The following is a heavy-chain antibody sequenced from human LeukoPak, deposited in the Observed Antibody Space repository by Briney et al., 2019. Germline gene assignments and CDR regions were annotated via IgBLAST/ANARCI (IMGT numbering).Heavy chain of an antibody. CDR1: GGSISSYY. Sequence: SETLSLTCTVSGGSISSYYWSWIRQPPGKGLEWIGYIYYSGSTNYNPSLKSRVTISVDTSKNQFSLKLSSVTAADTAVYYCARHYGEPLPYYGMDVWGQGTTVTVSS. V-gene: IGHV4-59*08. CDR2: IYYSGST. J-gene: IGHJ6*02. D-gene: IGHD2-21*01. CDR3: ARHYGEPLPYYGMDV.